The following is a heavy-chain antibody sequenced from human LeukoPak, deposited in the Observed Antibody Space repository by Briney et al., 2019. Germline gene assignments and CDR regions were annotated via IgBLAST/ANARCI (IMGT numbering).Heavy chain of an antibody. Sequence: PGGSLRLSCAPSGLTFSSYEMNWVRQAPRQGLAGVSYISSSGSTIYYADSVKGRFTISRDNAKNSLYLQMNRLRAEDTAVYYCARAPYTIFGAMDVWGKGTTVTVSS. CDR1: GLTFSSYE. CDR2: ISSSGSTI. CDR3: ARAPYTIFGAMDV. D-gene: IGHD3-3*01. J-gene: IGHJ6*03. V-gene: IGHV3-48*03.